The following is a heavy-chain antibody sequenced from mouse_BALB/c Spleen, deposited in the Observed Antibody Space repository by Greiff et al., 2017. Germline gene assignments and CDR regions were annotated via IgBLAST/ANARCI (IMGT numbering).Heavy chain of an antibody. CDR1: GFTFSSYT. J-gene: IGHJ3*01. CDR3: ARHDGYGFAY. Sequence: EVMLVESGGGLVQPGGSLKLSCAASGFTFSSYTMSWVRQTPEKRLEWVAYISNGGGSTYYPDTVKGRFTISRDNAKNTLYLQMSSLKSEDTAMYYCARHDGYGFAYWGQGTLVTVSA. D-gene: IGHD1-2*01. CDR2: ISNGGGST. V-gene: IGHV5-12-2*01.